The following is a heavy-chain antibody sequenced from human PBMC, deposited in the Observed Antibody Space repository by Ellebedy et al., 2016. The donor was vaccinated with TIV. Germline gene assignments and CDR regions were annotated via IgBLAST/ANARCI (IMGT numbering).Heavy chain of an antibody. D-gene: IGHD3-22*01. CDR2: IKQDGSEK. V-gene: IGHV3-7*02. Sequence: ESLKISCAASGFTFSSYCMSWVRQAPGKGLEWVANIKQDGSEKYYVDSVKGRFTISRDNAKNSLYLQMNSLRAEDTAVYYCARVYDSIDYWGQGTLVTVSS. CDR1: GFTFSSYC. J-gene: IGHJ4*02. CDR3: ARVYDSIDY.